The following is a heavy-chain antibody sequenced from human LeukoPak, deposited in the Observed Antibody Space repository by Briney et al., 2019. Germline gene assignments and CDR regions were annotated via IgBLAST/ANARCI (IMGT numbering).Heavy chain of an antibody. CDR3: AYRNTLDY. V-gene: IGHV3-7*02. Sequence: GGSLRLSCAASGFSFSGHWMNWVRQPPGKGLEWVANIEPDGSEKYYVDSVKGRFTISRDDAKRSLDLQMDSLRAEDTAIYYCAYRNTLDYWGQGTLVTVSS. CDR1: GFSFSGHW. J-gene: IGHJ4*02. CDR2: IEPDGSEK. D-gene: IGHD1-26*01.